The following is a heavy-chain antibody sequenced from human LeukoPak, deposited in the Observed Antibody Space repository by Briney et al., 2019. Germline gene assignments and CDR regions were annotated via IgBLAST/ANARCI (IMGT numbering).Heavy chain of an antibody. J-gene: IGHJ3*02. Sequence: LAGGSLRLSCAASGFTFSSYAMHWVRQAPGKGLGGVAVISYDGSNKYYADSVKGRFTISRDNSKNTLYLQMNSLRAEDTAVYYCARNYYDSSGYPRGAFDIWGQGTMVTVSS. CDR1: GFTFSSYA. D-gene: IGHD3-22*01. CDR2: ISYDGSNK. V-gene: IGHV3-30*01. CDR3: ARNYYDSSGYPRGAFDI.